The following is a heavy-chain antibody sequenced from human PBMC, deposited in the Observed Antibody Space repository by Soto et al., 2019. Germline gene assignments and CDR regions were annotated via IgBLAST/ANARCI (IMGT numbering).Heavy chain of an antibody. CDR2: ISYDGSNK. V-gene: IGHV3-30*18. CDR3: SKCRDGYNLAY. CDR1: GFTFSSYG. Sequence: QVQLVESGGGVVQPGRSLRLSCAASGFTFSSYGMHWVRQAPGKGLEWVAVISYDGSNKYYADSVKGRFTISRENSKNTRYLKLNSLRAEDTDGYYCSKCRDGYNLAYWGQGTLVTVSS. J-gene: IGHJ4*02. D-gene: IGHD6-25*01.